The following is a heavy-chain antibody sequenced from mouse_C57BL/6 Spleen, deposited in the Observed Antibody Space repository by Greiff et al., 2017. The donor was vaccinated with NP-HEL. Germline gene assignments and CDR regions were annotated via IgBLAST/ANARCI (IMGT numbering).Heavy chain of an antibody. Sequence: DVKLQESGAELVKPGASVKLSCTASGFNIKDYYMHWVKQRTEQGLEWIGRIDPEDGETEYAPKFQGKATITADTSSTTAYLQLSSLTSEDTAVYYCASQYYGSSRGFAYWGQGTLVTVSA. CDR1: GFNIKDYY. J-gene: IGHJ3*01. D-gene: IGHD1-1*01. V-gene: IGHV14-2*01. CDR2: IDPEDGET. CDR3: ASQYYGSSRGFAY.